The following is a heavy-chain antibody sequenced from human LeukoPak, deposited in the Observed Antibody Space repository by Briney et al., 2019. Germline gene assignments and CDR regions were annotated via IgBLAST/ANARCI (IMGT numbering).Heavy chain of an antibody. Sequence: GASVKVSCKASGYTFTSYGISWVRQAPGQGLEWMGWLSAFNGDKKYAQKFQGRVTMTTDTSTSTAYMELRSLKSDDTAVYYCARGNYDILTGTFDYWGQGTLVTVSS. CDR2: LSAFNGDK. CDR1: GYTFTSYG. D-gene: IGHD3-9*01. CDR3: ARGNYDILTGTFDY. J-gene: IGHJ4*02. V-gene: IGHV1-18*01.